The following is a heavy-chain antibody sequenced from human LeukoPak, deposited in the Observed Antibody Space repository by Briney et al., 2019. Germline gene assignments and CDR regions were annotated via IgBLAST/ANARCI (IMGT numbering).Heavy chain of an antibody. CDR3: ARVGKYYYDSSGYDY. Sequence: ASVKVSCKASGYTFTSYDLNWVRQATGQGLEWMGWISAYNGNTNYAQKFQGRVTMTTDTSTNTAYMELRSLRSDDTAVYYCARVGKYYYDSSGYDYWGQGTLVTVSS. D-gene: IGHD3-22*01. CDR2: ISAYNGNT. CDR1: GYTFTSYD. J-gene: IGHJ4*02. V-gene: IGHV1-18*01.